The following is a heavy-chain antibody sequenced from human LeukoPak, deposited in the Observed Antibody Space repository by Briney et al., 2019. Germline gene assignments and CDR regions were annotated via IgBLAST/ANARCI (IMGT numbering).Heavy chain of an antibody. CDR2: ISAYNGNT. CDR3: ASAIFGAATRDDAFDI. J-gene: IGHJ3*02. D-gene: IGHD3-3*01. Sequence: ASVKVSCKASGYTFTSYGISWVRQAPGQGLEWMGWISAYNGNTNYAQKLQGRVTMTTDTSTSTAYMELRSLRSDDTAVYYCASAIFGAATRDDAFDIWGQGTMVTVSS. V-gene: IGHV1-18*01. CDR1: GYTFTSYG.